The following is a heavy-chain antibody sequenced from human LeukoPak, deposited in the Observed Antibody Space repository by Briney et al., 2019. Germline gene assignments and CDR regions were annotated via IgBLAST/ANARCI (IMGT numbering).Heavy chain of an antibody. D-gene: IGHD2-15*01. V-gene: IGHV3-48*03. J-gene: IGHJ4*02. CDR2: ISSGGTTI. Sequence: PGGSLRLSCVVSGFPFISYEMNWVRQAPEKGLEWVSYISSGGTTIYYADSVKGRFSISRDNAKNSLYLQMNSLRAQDTAVYYCARLGWGNYFDYWGQGTLVTVSS. CDR3: ARLGWGNYFDY. CDR1: GFPFISYE.